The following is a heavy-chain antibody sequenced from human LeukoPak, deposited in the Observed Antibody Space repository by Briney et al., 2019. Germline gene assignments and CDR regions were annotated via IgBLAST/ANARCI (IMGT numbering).Heavy chain of an antibody. CDR2: IWPDGSDK. V-gene: IGHV3-7*01. J-gene: IGHJ5*02. CDR3: GRWGVNAGLDR. D-gene: IGHD3-10*01. CDR1: GFTFSDYW. Sequence: GGSLRPSCAASGFTFSDYWMAWVRQAPGKGLEWVANIWPDGSDKYHVDSVRGRFTISRDNAQNSLNLQMNSLRAEDSGVYYCGRWGVNAGLDRWGQGTLVIVSS.